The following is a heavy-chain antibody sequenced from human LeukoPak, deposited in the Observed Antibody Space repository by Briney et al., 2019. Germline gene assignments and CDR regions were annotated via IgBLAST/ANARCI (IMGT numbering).Heavy chain of an antibody. V-gene: IGHV4-39*01. Sequence: VKPSETLSLTCSVSGGSISSSSFYWGWIRQPPGKGLEWIGSIYYRGNIYYNPSLKSRLTMSVDTSKNQFSLSLKSVTAADTAVYFCASLDYSSSYFDHWGQGTLVTVSS. J-gene: IGHJ4*02. D-gene: IGHD6-6*01. CDR2: IYYRGNI. CDR1: GGSISSSSFY. CDR3: ASLDYSSSYFDH.